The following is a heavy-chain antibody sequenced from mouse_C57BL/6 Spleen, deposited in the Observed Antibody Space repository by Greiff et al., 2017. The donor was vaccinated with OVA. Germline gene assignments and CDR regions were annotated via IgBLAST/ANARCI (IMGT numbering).Heavy chain of an antibody. J-gene: IGHJ2*01. V-gene: IGHV1-42*01. Sequence: EVQLQQSGPELVKPGASVKISCKASGYSFTGYYMNWVKQSPETSLEWIGEINPSTGGTTYNQKFKAKATLTVDKSSSTAYMQLKSLTSEDSAVYYCARGGYGPYCDYWGQGTTLTVSS. CDR2: INPSTGGT. D-gene: IGHD1-1*01. CDR3: ARGGYGPYCDY. CDR1: GYSFTGYY.